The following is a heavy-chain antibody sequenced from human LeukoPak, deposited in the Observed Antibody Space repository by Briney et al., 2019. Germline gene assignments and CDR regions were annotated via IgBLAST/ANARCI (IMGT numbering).Heavy chain of an antibody. D-gene: IGHD2-2*01. Sequence: PSETLSLTCAVSDYSISSGYSWGWIRQPPGKGLEWIGSIYHSGTTYYNPSLKSRVTISVDTSKNQFSLKLSSVTAADTDVYYCGRDRSTSQDHWGQGTLVTVSS. CDR1: DYSISSGYS. V-gene: IGHV4-38-2*02. J-gene: IGHJ4*02. CDR3: GRDRSTSQDH. CDR2: IYHSGTT.